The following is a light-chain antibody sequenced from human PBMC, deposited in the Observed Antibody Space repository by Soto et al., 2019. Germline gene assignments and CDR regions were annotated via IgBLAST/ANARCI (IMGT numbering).Light chain of an antibody. CDR2: DVS. V-gene: IGKV3-15*01. CDR3: QQYNNWPFS. CDR1: QGVTTN. Sequence: EIVMTQSPATLSVSPWERATLSFMAGQGVTTNFAWYQQKSGQSPRLLIYDVSIRATGVPARFSGTGSETDFTLTISGLQSEDSAVYFCQQYNNWPFSFGQGTRLEIK. J-gene: IGKJ5*01.